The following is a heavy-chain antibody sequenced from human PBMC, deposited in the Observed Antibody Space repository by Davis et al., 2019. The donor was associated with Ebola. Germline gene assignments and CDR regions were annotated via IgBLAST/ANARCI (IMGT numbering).Heavy chain of an antibody. Sequence: SVKVSCKASGGTFNNFAISWVRQAPGQGLEWLGGVIPIFTTPNYAQKFQGRVTISADESTRTSYMELSSLRSDDTALYYCASVYCSGTSCPIPWWFDPWGQGTLVTVSS. CDR3: ASVYCSGTSCPIPWWFDP. V-gene: IGHV1-69*13. J-gene: IGHJ5*02. CDR2: VIPIFTTP. CDR1: GGTFNNFA. D-gene: IGHD2-2*01.